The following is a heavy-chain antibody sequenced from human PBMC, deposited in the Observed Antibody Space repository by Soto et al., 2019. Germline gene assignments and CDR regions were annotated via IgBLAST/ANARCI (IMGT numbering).Heavy chain of an antibody. CDR1: GGSISSGGYY. V-gene: IGHV4-31*03. CDR3: ARDAPAFGDGGYYSARPFDI. Sequence: SETLSLTCTVSGGSISSGGYYWSWIRQHPGKGLEWIGYIYYSGSTYYNPSLKSRVTISVDTSKNQFSLKLSSVTAADTAVYYCARDAPAFGDGGYYSARPFDIWGQGTMVTVSS. CDR2: IYYSGST. J-gene: IGHJ3*02. D-gene: IGHD3-22*01.